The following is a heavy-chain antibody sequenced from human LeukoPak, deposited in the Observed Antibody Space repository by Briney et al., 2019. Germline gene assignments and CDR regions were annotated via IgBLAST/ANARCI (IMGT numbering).Heavy chain of an antibody. Sequence: SVKVSCKASGGTFSSYAISWVRQAPGQGLEWMGGIFPIFGTANYAQKFQGRVTITTDESTSTAYMELSSLRSEDTAVYYCARSGYYDSSEHAFDIWGQGTMVTVSS. CDR1: GGTFSSYA. CDR3: ARSGYYDSSEHAFDI. CDR2: IFPIFGTA. J-gene: IGHJ3*02. D-gene: IGHD3-22*01. V-gene: IGHV1-69*05.